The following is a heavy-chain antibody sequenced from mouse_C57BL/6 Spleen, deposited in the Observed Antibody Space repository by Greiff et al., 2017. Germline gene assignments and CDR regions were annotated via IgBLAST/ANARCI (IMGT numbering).Heavy chain of an antibody. CDR2: ISNGGGST. Sequence: EVQLVESGGGLVQPGGSLKLSCAASGFTFSDYYMYWVRQTPEKRLEWVAYISNGGGSTYYPDTVKGRFTISRDNAKNTLYLQMSRLKSEDTAMYYCARTPPITTVPYYYAMDYWGQGTSVTVSS. V-gene: IGHV5-12*01. CDR1: GFTFSDYY. D-gene: IGHD1-1*01. J-gene: IGHJ4*01. CDR3: ARTPPITTVPYYYAMDY.